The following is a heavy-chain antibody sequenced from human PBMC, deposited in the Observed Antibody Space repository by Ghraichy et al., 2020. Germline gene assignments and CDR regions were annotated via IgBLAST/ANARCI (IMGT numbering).Heavy chain of an antibody. CDR1: GYTFTSYA. J-gene: IGHJ6*02. CDR3: ARGYDFWSGYTKGNYYYGMDV. D-gene: IGHD3-3*01. CDR2: INTNTGNP. Sequence: ASVKVSCKASGYTFTSYAMNWVRQAPGQGLEWMGWINTNTGNPTYAQGFTGRFVFSLDTSVSTAYLQICSLKAEDTAVYYCARGYDFWSGYTKGNYYYGMDVWGQGTTVTVSS. V-gene: IGHV7-4-1*01.